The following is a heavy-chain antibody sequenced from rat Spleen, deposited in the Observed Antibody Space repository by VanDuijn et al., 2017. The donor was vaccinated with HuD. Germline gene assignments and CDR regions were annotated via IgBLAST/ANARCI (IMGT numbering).Heavy chain of an antibody. CDR3: TRSYGGYTQHWFAY. CDR1: GFSLTSNS. V-gene: IGHV2-13*01. Sequence: QVQLKESGPGLVQPSQPLSLTCTVSGFSLTSNSVTWVRQPPGKGLEWRGVIGGNGNTNYNSVLESRLTINRDTSKSQVFLKMNSLQTDDTAIYFCTRSYGGYTQHWFAYWGQGTLVTVSS. J-gene: IGHJ3*01. D-gene: IGHD1-11*01. CDR2: IGGNGNT.